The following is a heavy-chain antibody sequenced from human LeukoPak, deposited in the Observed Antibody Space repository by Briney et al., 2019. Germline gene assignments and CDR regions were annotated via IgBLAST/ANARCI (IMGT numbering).Heavy chain of an antibody. CDR1: GFTFSDYG. J-gene: IGHJ5*02. CDR2: ISWNGEVA. D-gene: IGHD2-21*01. CDR3: TKEGDRCVSAWCDH. Sequence: GRSLRLSCAASGFTFSDYGMHWVRQAPGKGLEWVAVISWNGEVAFYADSVKGRFTISRDNSKNTLSVQMNSLRVEDTAVYYCTKEGDRCVSAWCDHWGQGTLVTVSS. V-gene: IGHV3-30*18.